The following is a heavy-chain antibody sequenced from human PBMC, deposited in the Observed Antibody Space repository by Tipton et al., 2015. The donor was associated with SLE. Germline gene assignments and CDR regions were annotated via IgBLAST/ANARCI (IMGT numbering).Heavy chain of an antibody. CDR3: ARDSGQYGDYGTDR. CDR2: VIGSGVST. Sequence: SLRLSCAASGFSFRTKAMTWVRQAPGKGLEWLATVIGSGVSTYYSDSVTGHFTISRDNSKNTLYLQMHSLRAEDTAAYYCARDSGQYGDYGTDRWGQGTLVTVTS. CDR1: GFSFRTKA. V-gene: IGHV3-23*01. J-gene: IGHJ4*02. D-gene: IGHD2-21*01.